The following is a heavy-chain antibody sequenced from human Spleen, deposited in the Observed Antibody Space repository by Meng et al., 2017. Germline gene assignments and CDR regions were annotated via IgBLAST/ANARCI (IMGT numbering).Heavy chain of an antibody. CDR1: GFTFDDYA. CDR2: ISWNSGSI. V-gene: IGHV3-9*01. J-gene: IGHJ4*02. CDR3: AKDSSYYYGSGSYLIDY. Sequence: SLKISCAASGFTFDDYAMHWVRQAPGKGLEWVSVISWNSGSIGYADSVKGRFTISRDNAKNSLYLQMNSLRAEDTALYYCAKDSSYYYGSGSYLIDYWGQGTLVTVSS. D-gene: IGHD3-10*01.